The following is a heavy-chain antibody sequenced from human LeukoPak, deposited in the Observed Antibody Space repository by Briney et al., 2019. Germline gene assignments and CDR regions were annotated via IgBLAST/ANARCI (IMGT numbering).Heavy chain of an antibody. CDR1: GYSFTSYW. Sequence: GESLKISCKGSGYSFTSYWIGWVRQAPGKGLEWVSAISGSGGSTYYADSVKGRFTISRDNSKNTLYLQMNSLRAEDTAVYYCAKVSGNIWGQGTLVTVSS. V-gene: IGHV3-23*01. D-gene: IGHD3-10*01. J-gene: IGHJ4*02. CDR3: AKVSGNI. CDR2: ISGSGGST.